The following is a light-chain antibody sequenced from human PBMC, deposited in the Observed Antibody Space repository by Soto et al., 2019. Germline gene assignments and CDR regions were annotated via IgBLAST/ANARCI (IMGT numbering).Light chain of an antibody. CDR2: AAS. V-gene: IGKV1-39*01. J-gene: IGKJ2*01. CDR1: QIIRSY. CDR3: QQSYSIPYT. Sequence: IEMTQSPSSLSSSVGDRVTIPWRATQIIRSYLSWSKQTPGKAPKLLRYAASSLQSGVPPRFSGSRSGTDFTLTISSLPPEDFETYYCQQSYSIPYTFGQGTKVDIK.